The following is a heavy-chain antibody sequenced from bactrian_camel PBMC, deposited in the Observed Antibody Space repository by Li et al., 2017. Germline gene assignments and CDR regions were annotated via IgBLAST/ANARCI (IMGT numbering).Heavy chain of an antibody. CDR1: GFNVNIRY. D-gene: IGHD2*01. Sequence: QLVESGGGSVQAGGSLRLSCAASGFNVNIRYMGEFRQAPGKEREGVAVIYTSSGSTDYADSVKGRFTISRDNTNNTLYLQMDNLVPEDTGRYYCAADTSDSGGYCYYHERYETTFRYWGQGTQVTVS. J-gene: IGHJ6*01. CDR2: IYTSSGST. V-gene: IGHV3S28*01. CDR3: AADTSDSGGYCYYHERYETTFRY.